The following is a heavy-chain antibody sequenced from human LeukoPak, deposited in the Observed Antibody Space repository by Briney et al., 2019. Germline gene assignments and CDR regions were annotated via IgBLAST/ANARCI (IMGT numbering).Heavy chain of an antibody. V-gene: IGHV3-23*01. D-gene: IGHD3-10*01. Sequence: GGSLRLSCAASGFTSSSYAMSWVRQAPGKGLEWVSAISGSGGSTYYADSVKGRFTISRGNSKNTLYLQMNSLRAEDTAVYYCAKDLVTMVRGGWGRFDYWGQGTLVTVSS. CDR3: AKDLVTMVRGGWGRFDY. CDR2: ISGSGGST. CDR1: GFTSSSYA. J-gene: IGHJ4*02.